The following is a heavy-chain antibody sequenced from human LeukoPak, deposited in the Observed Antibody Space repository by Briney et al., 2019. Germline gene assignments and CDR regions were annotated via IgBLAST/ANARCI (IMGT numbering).Heavy chain of an antibody. CDR1: GGSISSGGYC. CDR2: IYYSGST. J-gene: IGHJ5*02. V-gene: IGHV4-31*03. Sequence: SQTLSLTCTVSGGSISSGGYCWSWIRQHPGKGLEWIGYIYYSGSTYYNPSLKSRVTISVDTSKNQFSLKLSSVTAADTAVYYCARTKGNFHPFDPWGQGTLVTVSS. CDR3: ARTKGNFHPFDP.